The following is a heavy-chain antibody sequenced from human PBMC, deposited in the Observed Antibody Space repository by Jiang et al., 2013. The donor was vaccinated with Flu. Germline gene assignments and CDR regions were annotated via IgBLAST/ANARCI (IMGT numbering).Heavy chain of an antibody. CDR2: IYWDDDK. D-gene: IGHD3-10*01. CDR3: AHSLRGLTYFDY. J-gene: IGHJ4*02. V-gene: IGHV2-5*02. Sequence: KPTQTLTLTCTFSGFSISTGGVGVGWIRQPPGKALEWLALIYWDDDKRYSPSLKSRLTITKDTSKNQVVLTVTNMDPVDTATYYCAHSLRGLTYFDYWGQGTLVTVSS. CDR1: GFSISTGGVG.